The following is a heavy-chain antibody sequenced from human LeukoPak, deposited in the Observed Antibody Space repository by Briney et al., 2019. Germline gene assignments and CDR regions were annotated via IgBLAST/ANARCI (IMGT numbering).Heavy chain of an antibody. V-gene: IGHV3-21*01. J-gene: IGHJ4*02. Sequence: GGSLRLSCAASGFTFSSYSMNWVRQAPGKGLEWVSSISSSSSYIYYADSVKGRFTISRDNAKNTLYLQMNSLRAEDTAVYYCARDWKVVAAVDYWGQGTLVTVSS. D-gene: IGHD2-15*01. CDR2: ISSSSSYI. CDR3: ARDWKVVAAVDY. CDR1: GFTFSSYS.